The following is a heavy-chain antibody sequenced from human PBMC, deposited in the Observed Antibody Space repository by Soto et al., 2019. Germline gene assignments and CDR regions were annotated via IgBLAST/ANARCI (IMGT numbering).Heavy chain of an antibody. D-gene: IGHD6-19*01. CDR3: ARGLRSSDDY. J-gene: IGHJ4*02. Sequence: GGSLRLSCAASGFTFSHYYMHWVRQAPGKGLVWVSRINGDGSSTASADFVKGRFTISRDNAKNTLYLQMNSLRAEDTAVYYCARGLRSSDDYWGQGTLVTVSS. CDR2: INGDGSST. V-gene: IGHV3-74*01. CDR1: GFTFSHYY.